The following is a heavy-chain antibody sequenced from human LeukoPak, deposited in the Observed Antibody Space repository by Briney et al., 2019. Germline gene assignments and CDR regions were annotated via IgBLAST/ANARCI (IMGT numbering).Heavy chain of an antibody. CDR1: GFTFSSYE. J-gene: IGHJ6*03. CDR2: ISSSGSTI. Sequence: GGSLRLSCAASGFTFSSYEMNWVRQAPGKGLEWVSYISSSGSTIYYADSVKGRFTISRDNAKNSLYLQMNSLRAEDTAVYYCARDLSAAGWSSTGGPNYYMDVWGKGTTVTVSS. V-gene: IGHV3-48*03. D-gene: IGHD6-13*01. CDR3: ARDLSAAGWSSTGGPNYYMDV.